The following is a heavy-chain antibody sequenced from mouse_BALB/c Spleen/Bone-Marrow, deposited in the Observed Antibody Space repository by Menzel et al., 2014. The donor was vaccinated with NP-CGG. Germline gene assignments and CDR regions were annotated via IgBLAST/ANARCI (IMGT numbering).Heavy chain of an antibody. CDR1: GYAFTSYN. V-gene: IGHV1S135*01. CDR3: ARYGPYAMDY. CDR2: IDPYYGGT. Sequence: EIQLQQSGPELVKPGASVKVSCKASGYAFTSYNMYWMKQSNGVSLEWIGNIDPYYGGTSYNQKFKGKATLTVDKSSSTAYMQLKSLTSEDSAVYYCARYGPYAMDYWGQGTSVTVSS. D-gene: IGHD1-1*02. J-gene: IGHJ4*01.